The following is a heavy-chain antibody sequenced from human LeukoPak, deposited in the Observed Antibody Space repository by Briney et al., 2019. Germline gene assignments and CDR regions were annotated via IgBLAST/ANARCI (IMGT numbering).Heavy chain of an antibody. V-gene: IGHV1-18*04. J-gene: IGHJ5*02. CDR1: GYTFTSYG. D-gene: IGHD3-10*01. CDR3: ARGGYYGSGSYYRRGPNWFDP. Sequence: ASVKVSCKASGYTFTSYGVSWVRQAPGQGLEWMGWISAYNGNTNYAQKLQGRVTMTTDTSTSTAYMGLRSLRSDDTAVYYCARGGYYGSGSYYRRGPNWFDPWGQGTLVTVSS. CDR2: ISAYNGNT.